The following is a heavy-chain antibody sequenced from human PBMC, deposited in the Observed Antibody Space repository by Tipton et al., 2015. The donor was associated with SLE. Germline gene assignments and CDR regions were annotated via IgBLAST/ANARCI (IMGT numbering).Heavy chain of an antibody. D-gene: IGHD3-3*01. CDR1: GGSISSYY. J-gene: IGHJ6*03. V-gene: IGHV4-59*01. CDR2: IYYSGST. CDR3: ARDGGDDYWSGYLGYYYMDV. Sequence: TLSLTCTVSGGSISSYYWSWIRQPPGPGLEWIGYIYYSGSTNYNPSLESRVTISVDTSKNQFSLKLSSVTSAATAVYYCARDGGDDYWSGYLGYYYMDVWDKGTTVTVSS.